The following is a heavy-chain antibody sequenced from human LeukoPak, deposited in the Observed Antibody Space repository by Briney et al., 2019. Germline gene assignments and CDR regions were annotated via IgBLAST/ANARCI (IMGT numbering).Heavy chain of an antibody. CDR3: TRVGSSWDLLDY. CDR1: GFTFSAYW. J-gene: IGHJ4*02. Sequence: PGGSLRLSCEVSGFTFSAYWMSWVRQPPGKGLEFVANIHQVGSEIHYVDSVRGRFTISRDNVKSLLYLQMNSLRVEDEAIYYCTRVGSSWDLLDYWGRGTLVTVSS. CDR2: IHQVGSEI. D-gene: IGHD6-13*01. V-gene: IGHV3-7*01.